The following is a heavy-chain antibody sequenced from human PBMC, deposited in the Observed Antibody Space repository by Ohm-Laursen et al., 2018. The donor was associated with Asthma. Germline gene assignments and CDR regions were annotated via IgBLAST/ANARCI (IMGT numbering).Heavy chain of an antibody. V-gene: IGHV3-23*01. J-gene: IGHJ4*02. D-gene: IGHD4-23*01. Sequence: SLRLSCAASGFTFSSYAMSWVRQAPGKGLEWVSAISGSGGSTYYADSVKGRFTISRDNSKNTLYLQMNSLRAEDTAVYYCAKDLWADYGGNSSDYWGQGTLVIVSS. CDR2: ISGSGGST. CDR3: AKDLWADYGGNSSDY. CDR1: GFTFSSYA.